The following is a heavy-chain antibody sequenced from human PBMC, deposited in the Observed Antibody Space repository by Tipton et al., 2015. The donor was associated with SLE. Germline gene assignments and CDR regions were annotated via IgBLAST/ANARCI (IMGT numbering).Heavy chain of an antibody. V-gene: IGHV4-59*13. J-gene: IGHJ4*02. D-gene: IGHD1-26*01. Sequence: TLSLTCTVSGGFLSSNYWSWIRQPPGKGLEWIGFIYYTGFSNSNPSLRSRVTLSVDTSKSQLSLKLSSVTAADTAVYYCVKENSGTYSPPNSFDYWGRGSLVTVSS. CDR2: IYYTGFS. CDR3: VKENSGTYSPPNSFDY. CDR1: GGFLSSNY.